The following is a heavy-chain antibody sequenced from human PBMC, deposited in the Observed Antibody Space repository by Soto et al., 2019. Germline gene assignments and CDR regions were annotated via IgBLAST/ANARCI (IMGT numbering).Heavy chain of an antibody. D-gene: IGHD3-3*01. V-gene: IGHV4-59*01. CDR3: ASVRFLEWLYFDY. CDR1: GGSISSYY. CDR2: IYYSGST. J-gene: IGHJ4*02. Sequence: PSETLSLTCTVSGGSISSYYWSLIRQPPGKGLEWIGYIYYSGSTNYNPSLKSRVTISVDTSKNQFSLKLSSVTAADTAVYYCASVRFLEWLYFDYWGQGTLVTVSS.